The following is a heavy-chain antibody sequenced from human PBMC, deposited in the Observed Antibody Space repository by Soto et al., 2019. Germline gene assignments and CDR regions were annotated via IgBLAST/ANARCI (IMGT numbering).Heavy chain of an antibody. CDR2: IYYNGNT. V-gene: IGHV4-59*08. CDR3: ARSSIKPQVFMYPFDS. D-gene: IGHD3-3*01. J-gene: IGHJ4*02. Sequence: SETLSLTCTVSGCSIRSYYWSWIRQPPGKGLEWIANIYYNGNTYYNPSLKGRVTISLDTSKNQFSLRLNSVTAADTAVYYCARSSIKPQVFMYPFDSWSQGTLVTVSS. CDR1: GCSIRSYY.